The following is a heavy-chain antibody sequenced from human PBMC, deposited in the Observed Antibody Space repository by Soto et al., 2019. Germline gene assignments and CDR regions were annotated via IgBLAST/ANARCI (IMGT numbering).Heavy chain of an antibody. D-gene: IGHD6-13*01. CDR1: GLIFSDYA. V-gene: IGHV3-23*01. J-gene: IGHJ6*02. CDR2: ISGSGESI. Sequence: VGSLRLSCAASGLIFSDYAMTWVRQAPGKGLEWVSGISGSGESIYYADSVEGRFTISRDNSKNTLYLQMNSLRGEDTAVYYCARDRHGSDWYTYYFYTLAVWGQGTTVTVSS. CDR3: ARDRHGSDWYTYYFYTLAV.